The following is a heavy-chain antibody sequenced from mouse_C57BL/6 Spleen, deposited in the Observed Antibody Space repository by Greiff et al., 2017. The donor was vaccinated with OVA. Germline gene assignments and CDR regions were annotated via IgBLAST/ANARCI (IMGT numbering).Heavy chain of an antibody. V-gene: IGHV1-64*01. CDR3: ALTTVVAIRYFDV. D-gene: IGHD1-1*01. J-gene: IGHJ1*03. Sequence: QVQLQQPGAELVKPGASVKLSCKASGYTFTSYWMYWVKQRPGQGLEWIGMIHPNSGSTNYNEKFKSKATLTVDKSSSTAYMQLSSLTSEDSAVYYCALTTVVAIRYFDVWGTGTTVTVSS. CDR2: IHPNSGST. CDR1: GYTFTSYW.